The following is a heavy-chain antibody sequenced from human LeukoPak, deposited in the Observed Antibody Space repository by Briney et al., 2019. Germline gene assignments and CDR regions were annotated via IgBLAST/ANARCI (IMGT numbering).Heavy chain of an antibody. J-gene: IGHJ6*03. CDR1: GFTFSSYW. V-gene: IGHV3-7*01. Sequence: GGSLRLSCAASGFTFSSYWMSWVRQAPGKGLEWVANIKQDGSEKYYVDSVKGRFTISRDNAKDSLYLQMNSLRAGDTAVYYCARDRGRYYMDVWGKGTTVTISS. CDR2: IKQDGSEK. CDR3: ARDRGRYYMDV. D-gene: IGHD6-25*01.